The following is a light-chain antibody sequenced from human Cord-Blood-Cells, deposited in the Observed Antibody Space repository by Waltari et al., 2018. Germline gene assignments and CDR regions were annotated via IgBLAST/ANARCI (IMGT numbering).Light chain of an antibody. CDR1: QDISNY. CDR3: QQYDNLRYT. J-gene: IGKJ2*01. CDR2: DAS. V-gene: IGKV1-33*01. Sequence: DIQMTQSPSSLSASVGDRVTITCQASQDISNYLNWYQQKPGKAPKLLSYDASNLETGVPSRFSGSGSGTDFTFTISSLQPEDIATYDCQQYDNLRYTFGQGTKLEIK.